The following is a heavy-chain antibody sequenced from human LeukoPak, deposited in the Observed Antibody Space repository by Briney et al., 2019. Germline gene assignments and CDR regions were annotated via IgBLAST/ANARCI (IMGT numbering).Heavy chain of an antibody. CDR2: INHSGST. V-gene: IGHV4-34*01. D-gene: IGHD3-22*01. Sequence: PSETLSLTCAVYGGSFSGYYWSWIRQPPGKGLEWIGEINHSGSTNYNPSLKSRVTISVDTSKNQFSLKLSSVTAADTAVYYFARARNYYDSSGPTSDAFDIWGQGTMVTVSS. CDR3: ARARNYYDSSGPTSDAFDI. CDR1: GGSFSGYY. J-gene: IGHJ3*02.